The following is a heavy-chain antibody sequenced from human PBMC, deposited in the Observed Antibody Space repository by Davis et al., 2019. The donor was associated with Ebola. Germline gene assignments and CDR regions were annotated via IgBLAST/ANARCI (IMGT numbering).Heavy chain of an antibody. CDR3: ARWSVRLDAFDI. J-gene: IGHJ3*02. CDR1: GYSFTSYW. CDR2: IYPGDSDT. Sequence: GESLKISCKASGYSFTSYWIGWVRQMPGKGLEWMGIIYPGDSDTRYSPSFQGQVIISADKSISTAYLQWSSLKASDTAIYYCARWSVRLDAFDIWGQGTMVTVSS. D-gene: IGHD3-3*01. V-gene: IGHV5-51*01.